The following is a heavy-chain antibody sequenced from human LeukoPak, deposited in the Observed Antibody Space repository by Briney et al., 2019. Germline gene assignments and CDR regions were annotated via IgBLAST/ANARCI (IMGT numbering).Heavy chain of an antibody. CDR3: AREKEEVAATLDY. Sequence: GGSLRPSCTASGFTLSSYAMSWVRQAPGKGLEWVSLISGNAGSTYYADSVKGRFTISRDITKNTLYLQMNSLRAEDTATYYCAREKEEVAATLDYWGQGTLVTVSS. V-gene: IGHV3-23*01. D-gene: IGHD2-15*01. J-gene: IGHJ4*02. CDR1: GFTLSSYA. CDR2: ISGNAGST.